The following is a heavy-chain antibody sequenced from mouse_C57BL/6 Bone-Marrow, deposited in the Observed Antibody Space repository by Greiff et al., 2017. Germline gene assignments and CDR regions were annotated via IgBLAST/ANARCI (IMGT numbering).Heavy chain of an antibody. CDR1: GYTFTSYW. D-gene: IGHD2-3*01. CDR3: ARSLFPYDY. Sequence: QVQLQQSGAELVKPGASVKLSCKASGYTFTSYWMHWVKQRPGQGLEWIGMIHPNSGSTNYNEKFKRKATLTVDKSSSTAYMQLSSLTSEDSAVYYCARSLFPYDYWGQGTTLTVSS. J-gene: IGHJ2*01. V-gene: IGHV1-64*01. CDR2: IHPNSGST.